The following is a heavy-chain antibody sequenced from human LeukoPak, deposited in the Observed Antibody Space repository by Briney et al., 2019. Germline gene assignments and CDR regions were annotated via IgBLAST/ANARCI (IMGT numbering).Heavy chain of an antibody. V-gene: IGHV3-48*01. D-gene: IGHD5/OR15-5a*01. CDR2: ISSSSSTI. CDR3: ARDSPQALSILHAFDI. Sequence: GGSLRLSCVASGFTFSSYTMNWVRQAPGTWLEWVSKISSSSSTIYYADSVKGRFTISRDNAKNSLYLQMNSLRAEDTAVYYCARDSPQALSILHAFDIWGHGTMVTVSS. CDR1: GFTFSSYT. J-gene: IGHJ3*02.